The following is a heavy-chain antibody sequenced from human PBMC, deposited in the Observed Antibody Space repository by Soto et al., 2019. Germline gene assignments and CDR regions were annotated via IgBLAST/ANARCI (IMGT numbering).Heavy chain of an antibody. D-gene: IGHD4-4*01. CDR3: ARDGIYSNYASHFFYMDV. J-gene: IGHJ6*03. Sequence: GGSLRLSCAASGFDFSTYSINWVRQAPGKGLEWVSYISRSSTTMYFADSLKGRFTISRDNAKNSVFLQMSSLRAEDTGVYYCARDGIYSNYASHFFYMDVWGKGTTVTVSS. CDR2: ISRSSTTM. CDR1: GFDFSTYS. V-gene: IGHV3-48*01.